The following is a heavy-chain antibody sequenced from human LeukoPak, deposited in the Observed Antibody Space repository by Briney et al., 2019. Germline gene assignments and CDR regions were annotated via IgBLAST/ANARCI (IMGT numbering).Heavy chain of an antibody. CDR3: AKRYYSDSSGYLGSLNY. CDR1: GFTFSSHA. CDR2: ISGSGGST. D-gene: IGHD3-22*01. V-gene: IGHV3-23*01. J-gene: IGHJ4*02. Sequence: PGGSLRLSCAASGFTFSSHAMSWVRQAPGKGLEWVSAISGSGGSTYYADSVRGRFTISRDNSKNTVYLLMNSLRAEDTAVYYCAKRYYSDSSGYLGSLNYWGQGTLVTVSS.